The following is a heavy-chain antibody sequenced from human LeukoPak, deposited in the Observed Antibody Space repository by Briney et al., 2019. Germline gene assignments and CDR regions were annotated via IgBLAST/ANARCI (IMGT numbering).Heavy chain of an antibody. D-gene: IGHD3-22*01. CDR3: ARDAPRRDYYDSSGYSYFDI. CDR2: IYYSGST. V-gene: IGHV4-59*11. CDR1: GGSISSHY. J-gene: IGHJ3*02. Sequence: SETLSLTCTVSGGSISSHYWSWIRQPPGRGLEWIGYIYYSGSTNYNPSLKSRVTISVDTSKNQFSLKLSSVTAADTAVYYCARDAPRRDYYDSSGYSYFDIWGQGTMVTVSS.